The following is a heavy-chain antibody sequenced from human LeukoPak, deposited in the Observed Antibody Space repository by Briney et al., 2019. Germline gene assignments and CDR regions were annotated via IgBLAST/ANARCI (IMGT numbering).Heavy chain of an antibody. J-gene: IGHJ4*02. CDR1: GFTFSSYE. CDR3: ARTKEMATISYFDS. V-gene: IGHV3-48*03. Sequence: GGSLRLSCAASGFTFSSYEMNWVRQAPGKGLEWVSYISSSGSTIYYADSVKGRFTISRDNAKNSLYLQMNSLRAEDTAVHYCARTKEMATISYFDSWGQGTLVTVSS. CDR2: ISSSGSTI. D-gene: IGHD5-24*01.